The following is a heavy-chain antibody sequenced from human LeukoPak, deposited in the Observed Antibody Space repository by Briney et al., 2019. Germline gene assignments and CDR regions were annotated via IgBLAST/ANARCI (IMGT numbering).Heavy chain of an antibody. Sequence: SQTLSLTCTVSGGSISSGSYDWSWIRQPAGKGLEWIGRIYTSGSTNYNPSLKSRVTISVDTSKNQFSLKLSSVTAADTAVYYCARARYYDSSGYYSNDAFDIWGQGTMVTVSS. CDR3: ARARYYDSSGYYSNDAFDI. CDR2: IYTSGST. D-gene: IGHD3-22*01. V-gene: IGHV4-61*02. CDR1: GGSISSGSYD. J-gene: IGHJ3*02.